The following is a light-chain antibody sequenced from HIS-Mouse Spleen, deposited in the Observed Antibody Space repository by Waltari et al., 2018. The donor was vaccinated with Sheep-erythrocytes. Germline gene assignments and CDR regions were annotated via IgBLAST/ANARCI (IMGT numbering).Light chain of an antibody. J-gene: IGLJ2*01. CDR2: QDS. Sequence: SYELTQPPSVSVSLGQTASITCSGDKLGEKYACWYQQKPGQSPVLVIYQDSKRPSGIPERFAGSNSGNTATLTISGTQAMDEADYYCQAWDSSTVVFGGGTKLTVL. V-gene: IGLV3-1*01. CDR1: KLGEKY. CDR3: QAWDSSTVV.